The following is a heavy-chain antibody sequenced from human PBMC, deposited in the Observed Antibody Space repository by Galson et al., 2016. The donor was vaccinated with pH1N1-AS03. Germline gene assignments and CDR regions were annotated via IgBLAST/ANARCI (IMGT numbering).Heavy chain of an antibody. V-gene: IGHV4-4*09. D-gene: IGHD3-3*01. CDR3: ARDPPLEIGWYFDL. CDR1: GDSTFVYY. J-gene: IGHJ2*01. Sequence: SETLSLTCTVSGDSTFVYYWNWIRQPPGKGLEWIGYIQTTGNTKYNPSLKSRVTMSIDTSKNQFSLHLMSVTAADTAPYYCARDPPLEIGWYFDLWGRGTLVTVSS. CDR2: IQTTGNT.